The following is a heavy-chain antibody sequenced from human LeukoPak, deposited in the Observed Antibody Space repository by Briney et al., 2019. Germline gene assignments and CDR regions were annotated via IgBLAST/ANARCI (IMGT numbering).Heavy chain of an antibody. V-gene: IGHV4-4*02. D-gene: IGHD5-18*01. CDR2: IYHSGST. CDR1: GGSISSSNW. J-gene: IGHJ4*02. Sequence: PSGTLSLTCAVSGGSISSSNWWSWVRQPPGKGLEWIGEIYHSGSTNYNPSLKSRVTISVDTSKNQFSLKLSSVTAADTAVYYCARNPDTAMETGFDYWGQGTLVTVSS. CDR3: ARNPDTAMETGFDY.